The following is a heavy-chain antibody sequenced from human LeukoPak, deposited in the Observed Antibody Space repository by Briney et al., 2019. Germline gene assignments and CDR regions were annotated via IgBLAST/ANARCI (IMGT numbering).Heavy chain of an antibody. CDR1: GFTFSSYA. Sequence: GGSLRLSCAASGFTFSSYAMHWVRQAPGKGLEWVVVISYDGSNKYYADSVKGRFTISRDNSKNTLYLQMNSLRAEDTAVYYCARGPQYYYYYGMDVWGQGTTVTVSS. CDR3: ARGPQYYYYYGMDV. CDR2: ISYDGSNK. J-gene: IGHJ6*02. V-gene: IGHV3-30-3*01.